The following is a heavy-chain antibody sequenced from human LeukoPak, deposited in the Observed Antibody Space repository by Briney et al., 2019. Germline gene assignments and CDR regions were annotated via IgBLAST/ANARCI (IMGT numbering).Heavy chain of an antibody. CDR2: APHDRSSP. CDR3: ARQSLGASGLDH. Sequence: GGSLRLSCAVSGFRFNSHHMHWVRQAPNKVLEWVAVAPHDRSSPSHAASVNGRFTISRDNSKDTLFLHMDSLRVDDTAIYYCARQSLGASGLDHWGQGVLVTVS. J-gene: IGHJ4*02. CDR1: GFRFNSHH. D-gene: IGHD1-26*01. V-gene: IGHV3-30*03.